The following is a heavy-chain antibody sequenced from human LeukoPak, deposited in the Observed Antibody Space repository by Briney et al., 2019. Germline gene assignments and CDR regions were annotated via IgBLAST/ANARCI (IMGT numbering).Heavy chain of an antibody. Sequence: ASVKVSCKASGYTFTSYDINWVRQATGQGLEWRGWMNPNSGNTGYAQKFQGRVTMTRNTSISTAYMELSSLRSEDTAVYYCARVLYGSGSYCFDPWGQGTLVTVSS. J-gene: IGHJ5*02. V-gene: IGHV1-8*01. CDR3: ARVLYGSGSYCFDP. D-gene: IGHD3-10*01. CDR1: GYTFTSYD. CDR2: MNPNSGNT.